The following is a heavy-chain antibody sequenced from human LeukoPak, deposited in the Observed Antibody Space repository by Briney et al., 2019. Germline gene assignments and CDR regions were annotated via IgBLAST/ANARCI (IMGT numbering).Heavy chain of an antibody. CDR1: GFTFSNYE. J-gene: IGHJ4*02. CDR3: ASSTAIGY. Sequence: PGGSLRLPCAASGFTFSNYEMNGLRQATGKGLELVSYVSSSGRTIYYADSVKGRFTISRDNAKNSLYLQMNSLRTEDTAVYYCASSTAIGYWGQGSLVSVSS. V-gene: IGHV3-48*03. CDR2: VSSSGRTI.